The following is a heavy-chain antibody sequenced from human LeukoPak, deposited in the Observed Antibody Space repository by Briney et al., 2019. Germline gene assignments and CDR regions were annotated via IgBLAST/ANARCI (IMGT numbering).Heavy chain of an antibody. CDR3: ARDGGSYNFDY. J-gene: IGHJ4*02. Sequence: GGSLRLSCAASGFTFSSYSMNWVRQAPGKGLEWVSSISSSSSYIYYADSVKGRFTTSRDNAKNSLYLQMNSLRAEDTAVYYCARDGGSYNFDYWGQGTLVTVSS. D-gene: IGHD2-15*01. V-gene: IGHV3-21*01. CDR1: GFTFSSYS. CDR2: ISSSSSYI.